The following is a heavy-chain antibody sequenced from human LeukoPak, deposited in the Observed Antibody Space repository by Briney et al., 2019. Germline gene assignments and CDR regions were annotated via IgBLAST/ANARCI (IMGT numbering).Heavy chain of an antibody. V-gene: IGHV3-30*01. Sequence: QAGGSLRLSCAASGFTFSHYAMHWVRQAPGKGLEWVAVISYDRSHQYSADSVKGRLTISRDNSRHTLFLQMNSLRPEDTAVYYCARARNGTLKYWGQGTLVTVSS. J-gene: IGHJ4*02. D-gene: IGHD1-26*01. CDR2: ISYDRSHQ. CDR1: GFTFSHYA. CDR3: ARARNGTLKY.